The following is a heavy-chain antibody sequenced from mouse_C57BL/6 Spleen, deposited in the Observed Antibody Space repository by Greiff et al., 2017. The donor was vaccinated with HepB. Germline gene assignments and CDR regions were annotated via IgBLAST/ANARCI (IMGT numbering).Heavy chain of an antibody. CDR1: GFTFSDYG. CDR3: ARRLTGNAMDY. V-gene: IGHV5-17*01. CDR2: ISSGSSTI. D-gene: IGHD4-1*01. Sequence: EVKLEESGGGLVKPGGSLKLSCAASGFTFSDYGMHWVRQAPEKGLEWVAYISSGSSTIYYADTVKGRFTISRDNAKNTLFLQMTSLRSEDTAMYYCARRLTGNAMDYWGQGTSVTVSS. J-gene: IGHJ4*01.